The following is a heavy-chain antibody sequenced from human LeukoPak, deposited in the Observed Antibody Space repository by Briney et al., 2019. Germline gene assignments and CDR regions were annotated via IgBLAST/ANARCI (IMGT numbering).Heavy chain of an antibody. J-gene: IGHJ4*02. CDR1: GGSFSGYY. CDR3: ASARGGSYYGLT. D-gene: IGHD1-26*01. Sequence: PSETLSLTCAVYGGSFSGYYWSWIRQPPGKGLEWIGEINHSGSTNYNPSLKSRVTIPVDTSKNQFSLKLSSVTAADTAVYYCASARGGSYYGLTWGQGTLVTVSS. CDR2: INHSGST. V-gene: IGHV4-34*01.